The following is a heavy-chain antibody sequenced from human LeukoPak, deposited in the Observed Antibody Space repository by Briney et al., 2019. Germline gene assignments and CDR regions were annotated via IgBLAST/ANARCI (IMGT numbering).Heavy chain of an antibody. CDR1: GYTFTSYY. Sequence: ASVKVSCKASGYTFTSYYMHWVRQAPGQGLEWMGIINPSGGSTSYAQKFQGRVTMTRDMSTSTVYMELSSLRSEDTAVYYCARDGRGAYCGSTSCYASDQTTNYYYYYYMDVWGKGTTVTVSS. CDR2: INPSGGST. V-gene: IGHV1-46*01. D-gene: IGHD2-2*01. CDR3: ARDGRGAYCGSTSCYASDQTTNYYYYYYMDV. J-gene: IGHJ6*03.